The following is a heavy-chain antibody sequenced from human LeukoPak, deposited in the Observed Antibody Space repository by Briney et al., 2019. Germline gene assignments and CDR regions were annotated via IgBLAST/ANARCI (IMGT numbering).Heavy chain of an antibody. CDR3: ARGANWFDP. J-gene: IGHJ5*02. Sequence: SETLSLTCSVSGGSISIYYWSWIRQPAGKGLEWIGHIYTSGSTNYNPSLKSRLTISVDTSKNQFSLKLNSVTATDTAVYYCARGANWFDPWGQGTLVTVSS. CDR1: GGSISIYY. V-gene: IGHV4-4*07. CDR2: IYTSGST.